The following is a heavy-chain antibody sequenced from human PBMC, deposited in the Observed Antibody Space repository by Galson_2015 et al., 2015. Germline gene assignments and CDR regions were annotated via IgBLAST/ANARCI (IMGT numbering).Heavy chain of an antibody. V-gene: IGHV3-23*01. D-gene: IGHD2-8*01. Sequence: SLRLSCAASGLTFDNYVMTWVRQAPGKGLEWVSAISRTGGTTYYADSVKGRFTISRDDSKNTLYLQMNSLRAEDTAVYYCANSFKTLYAKFDYWGQGTLVTVSS. CDR2: ISRTGGTT. J-gene: IGHJ4*02. CDR1: GLTFDNYV. CDR3: ANSFKTLYAKFDY.